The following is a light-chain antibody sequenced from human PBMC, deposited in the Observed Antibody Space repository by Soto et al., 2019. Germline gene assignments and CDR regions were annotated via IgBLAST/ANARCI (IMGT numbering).Light chain of an antibody. CDR3: QQRRNWPLT. CDR2: DAS. J-gene: IGKJ4*01. V-gene: IGKV3-11*01. Sequence: EMGLSQSPATLYLSPGERATLSCRASQSASSYLAWYQQKPGQAPRLLIYDASNRATGIPARFSGSGSGTDFTLTISSLEPEDFPVYYCQQRRNWPLTFGGGTKLDIK. CDR1: QSASSY.